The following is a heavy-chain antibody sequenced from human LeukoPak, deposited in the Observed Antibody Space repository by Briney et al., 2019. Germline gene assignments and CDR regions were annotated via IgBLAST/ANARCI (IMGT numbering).Heavy chain of an antibody. J-gene: IGHJ4*02. Sequence: PSETLSLTCTVSGYSISSGYYWGWIRQPPGKGLEWIGSIYHSGSTYYNPSLKSRVTISVDTSKNQFSLKLSSVTAADTAVYYCARLFITMVRGVIPHFDYWGQGTLVTVSS. CDR2: IYHSGST. CDR1: GYSISSGYY. V-gene: IGHV4-38-2*02. CDR3: ARLFITMVRGVIPHFDY. D-gene: IGHD3-10*01.